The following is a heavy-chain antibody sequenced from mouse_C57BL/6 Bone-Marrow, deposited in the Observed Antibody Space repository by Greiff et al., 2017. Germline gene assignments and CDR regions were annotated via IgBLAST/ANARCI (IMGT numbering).Heavy chain of an antibody. D-gene: IGHD6-2*01. CDR2: ISSGGSYT. CDR1: GFTFSSYG. V-gene: IGHV5-6*01. CDR3: ARPSPFAY. J-gene: IGHJ3*01. Sequence: EVQLVESGGDLVKPGGSLKLSCAASGFTFSSYGMSWVRQTPDKRLEWVATISSGGSYTYYPDSVKGRFTISRDNAKNTLYLQMSSLKSEETAMYYCARPSPFAYWGQGTLVTVSA.